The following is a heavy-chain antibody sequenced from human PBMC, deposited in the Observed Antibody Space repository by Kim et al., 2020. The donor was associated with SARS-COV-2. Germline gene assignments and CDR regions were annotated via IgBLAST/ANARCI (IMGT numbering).Heavy chain of an antibody. Sequence: GGSLRLSCAASGFTFSSYAMSWVRQAPGKGLEWVSAISGSGGSTYYADSVKGRFSISRDNSKNTLYLQMNSLRAEDTAVYYCAKDYYCSGGSCYSVTYFDYWGQGTLVTVSS. CDR1: GFTFSSYA. J-gene: IGHJ4*02. D-gene: IGHD2-15*01. V-gene: IGHV3-23*01. CDR2: ISGSGGST. CDR3: AKDYYCSGGSCYSVTYFDY.